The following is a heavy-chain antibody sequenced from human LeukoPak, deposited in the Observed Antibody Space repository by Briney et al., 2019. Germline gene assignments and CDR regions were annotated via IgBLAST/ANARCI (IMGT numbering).Heavy chain of an antibody. CDR2: IYYSGST. CDR1: GGSISSYY. Sequence: PSETLSLTCTVSGGSISSYYWSWIRHPPGKGLEWIGYIYYSGSTNYNPSLKSRVTISVDTSKNQFSLKLSSVTAADTAVYYCARVQAYGGKGYFDYWGQGTLDSVSS. CDR3: ARVQAYGGKGYFDY. D-gene: IGHD4-23*01. J-gene: IGHJ4*02. V-gene: IGHV4-59*01.